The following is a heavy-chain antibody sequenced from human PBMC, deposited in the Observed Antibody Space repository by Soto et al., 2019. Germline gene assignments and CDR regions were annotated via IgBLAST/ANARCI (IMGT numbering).Heavy chain of an antibody. Sequence: EVQLVESGGGLVQPGGSLRLSCAASGFTFSSYWMHGSRQAPGKGLVWISRINTDGSSTSYVDSVQGRFTISRDNGKNTLFLQMNSLRGEDTAVYYCARRGSGVTRGLHYWGQGTLVTVSS. D-gene: IGHD2-15*01. V-gene: IGHV3-74*01. J-gene: IGHJ4*02. CDR3: ARRGSGVTRGLHY. CDR1: GFTFSSYW. CDR2: INTDGSST.